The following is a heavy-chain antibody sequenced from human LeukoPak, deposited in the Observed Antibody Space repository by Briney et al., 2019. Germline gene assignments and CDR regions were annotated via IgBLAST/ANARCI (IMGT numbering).Heavy chain of an antibody. CDR1: GGTFSSYA. D-gene: IGHD3-10*01. CDR3: ARAMMVRGFPLDY. J-gene: IGHJ4*02. CDR2: IIPILGIA. V-gene: IGHV1-69*04. Sequence: ASVKVSCKASGGTFSSYAISWVRQAPGQGLEWTGRIIPILGIANYAQKFQGRVTITADKSTSTAYMELSSLRSEDTAVYYCARAMMVRGFPLDYWGQGTLVTVSS.